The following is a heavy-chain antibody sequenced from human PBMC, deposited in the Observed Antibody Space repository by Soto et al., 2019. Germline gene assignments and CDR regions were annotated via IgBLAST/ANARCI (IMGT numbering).Heavy chain of an antibody. CDR3: ARDQREGNWFDP. CDR1: GGSISSGGYS. J-gene: IGHJ5*02. CDR2: IYQSGST. Sequence: PSETLSLTCAVSGGSISSGGYSWNWIRQPPGKGLEWIGYIYQSGSTHYNPSLKGRVTISVDRSKNQFSLKLSSVTAADTAVYYCARDQREGNWFDPWGHGTLVTSPQ. V-gene: IGHV4-30-2*01.